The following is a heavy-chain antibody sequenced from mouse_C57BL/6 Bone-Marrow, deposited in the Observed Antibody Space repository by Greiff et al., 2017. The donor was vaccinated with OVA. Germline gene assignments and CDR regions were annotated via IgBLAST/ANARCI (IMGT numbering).Heavy chain of an antibody. J-gene: IGHJ4*01. D-gene: IGHD2-4*01. CDR3: APMITTFISYAMDY. V-gene: IGHV5-4*03. CDR1: GFTFSSYA. CDR2: ISDGGSYT. Sequence: EVMLVESGGGLVKPGGSLKLSCAASGFTFSSYAMSWVRQTPEKRLEWVATISDGGSYTYYPDNVKGRFTISRDNAKNNLYLQMSHLKSEDTAMYYGAPMITTFISYAMDYWGQGTSVTVSS.